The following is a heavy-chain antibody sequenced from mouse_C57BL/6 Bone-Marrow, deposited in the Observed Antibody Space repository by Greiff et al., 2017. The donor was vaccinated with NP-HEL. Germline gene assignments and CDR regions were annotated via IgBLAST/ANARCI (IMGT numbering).Heavy chain of an antibody. CDR3: ARALDSSGYVGFAY. J-gene: IGHJ3*01. V-gene: IGHV3-6*01. CDR1: GYSITSGYY. CDR2: ISYDGSN. Sequence: DVQLQESGPGLVKPSQSLSLTCSVTGYSITSGYYWNWIRQFPGNKLEWMGYISYDGSNNYNPSLKNRISITRDTSKNQFFLKLNSVTTEDTATYYCARALDSSGYVGFAYWGQGTLVTVSA. D-gene: IGHD3-2*02.